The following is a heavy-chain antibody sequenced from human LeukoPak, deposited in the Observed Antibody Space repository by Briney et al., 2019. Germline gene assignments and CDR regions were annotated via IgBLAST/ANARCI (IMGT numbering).Heavy chain of an antibody. V-gene: IGHV3-23*01. CDR3: AKVAVRGGEGDY. CDR2: ISGGGDST. J-gene: IGHJ4*02. Sequence: GGSLRLSCAASGFTFSSYAMTWVRQAPGRGLEWVSSISGGGDSTYYADSVKGRFTISRDNSKNTLYLQMNSLRAEDTALYCCAKVAVRGGEGDYWGQGTLVTVSS. CDR1: GFTFSSYA. D-gene: IGHD3-10*01.